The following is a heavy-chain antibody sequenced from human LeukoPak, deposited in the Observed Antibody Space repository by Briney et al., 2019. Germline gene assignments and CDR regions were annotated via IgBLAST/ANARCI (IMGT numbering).Heavy chain of an antibody. CDR3: ARDAQRGFDYSNSLVY. J-gene: IGHJ4*01. V-gene: IGHV3-33*01. D-gene: IGHD4-11*01. Sequence: GGSPRLSCAASGFIYSHYGMHWVRQAPGKGLEWVAVIWSDGSNRFYAGSVKGRFTISRDNSQNTLFLQMNSLRAEDTAMYYCARDAQRGFDYSNSLVYWGHGTLVTVSS. CDR2: IWSDGSNR. CDR1: GFIYSHYG.